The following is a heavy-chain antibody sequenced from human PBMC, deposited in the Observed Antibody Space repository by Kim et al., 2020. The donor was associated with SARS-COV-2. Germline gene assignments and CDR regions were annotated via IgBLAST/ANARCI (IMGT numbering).Heavy chain of an antibody. CDR1: GFTFSSYG. CDR2: IWYDGSNK. J-gene: IGHJ4*02. V-gene: IGHV3-33*01. CDR3: GGSYDNSGLVFDY. D-gene: IGHD3-22*01. Sequence: GVSLRLSCAASGFTFSSYGMHWVRQAPGKGLEWVAVIWYDGSNKYYADSVKGRFTISRDNSKNTLYLQMNSLRAEDTAVYYCGGSYDNSGLVFDYWGQGTLVTVSS.